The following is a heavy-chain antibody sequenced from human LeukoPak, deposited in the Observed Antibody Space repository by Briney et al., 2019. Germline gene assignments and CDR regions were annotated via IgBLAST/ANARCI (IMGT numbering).Heavy chain of an antibody. CDR3: TSGTVGTTEVY. CDR1: GFTFTTYG. J-gene: IGHJ4*02. V-gene: IGHV3-73*01. Sequence: PGGSLRLSCAASGFTFTTYGMHWVRQASGKGLEWVGRIRSKANSYATAYAASVKGRFTISRDDSKNTAYLQMNSLKTEDTAVYYCTSGTVGTTEVYWGQGTLVTVSS. CDR2: IRSKANSYAT. D-gene: IGHD1-26*01.